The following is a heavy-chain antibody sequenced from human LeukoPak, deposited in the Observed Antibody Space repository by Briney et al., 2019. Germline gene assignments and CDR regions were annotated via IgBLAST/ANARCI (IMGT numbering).Heavy chain of an antibody. CDR1: GGSFSGYY. D-gene: IGHD2-21*01. V-gene: IGHV4-34*01. J-gene: IGHJ4*02. CDR3: ARSPIAKIPFDY. CDR2: INHSGST. Sequence: SETLSLTCAVYGGSFSGYYWSWIRQPPGKGLEWIGEINHSGSTNYNPSLKSRVTISVDTSKNQFSLKLSSVTAADTAVYYCARSPIAKIPFDYWGQGTLVTVSS.